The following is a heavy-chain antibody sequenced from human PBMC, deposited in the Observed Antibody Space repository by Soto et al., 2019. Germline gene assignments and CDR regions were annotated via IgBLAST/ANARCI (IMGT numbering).Heavy chain of an antibody. J-gene: IGHJ4*02. CDR2: IIPILGIA. CDR1: GGTFSSYT. D-gene: IGHD1-26*01. CDR3: ARVGLGPTPPFDY. Sequence: SVKVSCKASGGTFSSYTISWVRQAPGQGLEWMGRIIPILGIANYAQKFQGRVTITADKSTSTAYMELSSLRSEDTAVYYCARVGLGPTPPFDYWGQGTLVTVSS. V-gene: IGHV1-69*02.